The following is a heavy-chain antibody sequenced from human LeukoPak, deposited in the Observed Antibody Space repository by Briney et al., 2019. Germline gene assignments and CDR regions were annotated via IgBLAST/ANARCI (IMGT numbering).Heavy chain of an antibody. Sequence: NSSETLSLTCAVYGGSFSGYYWSWIRQPPGKGLEWIGEINHSGSTNHNPSLKSRVTISVDTSKNQFSLKLSSVTAADTAVYYCARFCVRGVTWFDPWGQGTLVTVSS. D-gene: IGHD3-10*02. J-gene: IGHJ5*02. CDR2: INHSGST. CDR3: ARFCVRGVTWFDP. CDR1: GGSFSGYY. V-gene: IGHV4-34*01.